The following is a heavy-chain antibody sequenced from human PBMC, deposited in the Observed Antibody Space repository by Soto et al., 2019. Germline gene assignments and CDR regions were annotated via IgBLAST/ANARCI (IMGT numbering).Heavy chain of an antibody. J-gene: IGHJ5*02. D-gene: IGHD3-16*01. Sequence: QVQLLQSGAEVKKPGASVKVSCEASGYTFTAYYIHWVRQAPGQGLEWMGWINPHSGDTNYAQNFKGRFSMTRDTSISTAYMELSRLTHDDTAVYYCARMIIGGFKGTWLDPWGQGTLVTVSS. CDR2: INPHSGDT. V-gene: IGHV1-2*02. CDR1: GYTFTAYY. CDR3: ARMIIGGFKGTWLDP.